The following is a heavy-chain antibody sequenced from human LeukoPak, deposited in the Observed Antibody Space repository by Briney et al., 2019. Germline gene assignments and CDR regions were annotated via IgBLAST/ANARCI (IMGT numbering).Heavy chain of an antibody. J-gene: IGHJ4*02. CDR1: GFTFSSYA. CDR2: ISYDGSNK. Sequence: GGSLRLSCAASGFTFSSYAMHWVRQAPGKGLEWVAVISYDGSNKYYADSVKGRFTISRDNSKNTLYLQMNSLRAEDTAVYYCAREMRRDGYNEAFDHWGQGTLVTVSS. V-gene: IGHV3-30*01. D-gene: IGHD5-24*01. CDR3: AREMRRDGYNEAFDH.